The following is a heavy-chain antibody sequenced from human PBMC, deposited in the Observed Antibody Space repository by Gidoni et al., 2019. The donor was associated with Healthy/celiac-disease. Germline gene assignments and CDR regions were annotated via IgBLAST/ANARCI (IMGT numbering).Heavy chain of an antibody. Sequence: GFTFSSSSMNWVRQAPGKGLEWVPSISSSSSYIYYADSVKGRFTISRENAKNSLYQQMNSLRAEDTAVYYCARAVAGQDAFDTWGQGTMGTVPS. J-gene: IGHJ3*02. CDR3: ARAVAGQDAFDT. CDR2: ISSSSSYI. V-gene: IGHV3-21*01. CDR1: GFTFSSSS. D-gene: IGHD6-19*01.